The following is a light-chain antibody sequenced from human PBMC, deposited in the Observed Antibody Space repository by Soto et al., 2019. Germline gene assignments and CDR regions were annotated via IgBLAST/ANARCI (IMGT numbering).Light chain of an antibody. CDR1: QSLNNN. CDR2: GAY. Sequence: VMTQSPATLSVSPGERATLSCRASQSLNNNLAWYQQRPGQAPRLLMYGAYSRATGIPARFSGSGSGTEFTLTISSVQPEDFAVYYCQQYNDWTPRYTFGQGTKLEIK. V-gene: IGKV3-15*01. J-gene: IGKJ2*01. CDR3: QQYNDWTPRYT.